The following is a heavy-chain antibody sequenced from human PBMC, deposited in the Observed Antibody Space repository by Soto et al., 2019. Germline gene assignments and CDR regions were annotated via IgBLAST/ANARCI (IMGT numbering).Heavy chain of an antibody. V-gene: IGHV3-30-3*01. CDR2: ISYDGSNK. D-gene: IGHD5-18*01. Sequence: QVQLVESGGGVVQPGRSLRLSCAASGFTFSSNAMHWVRQAPGKGLEWVAVISYDGSNKYYADSVKGRFTISRDNSKNTLYLQMNSLRAEDTAVYYCARGEGGYSYGHTPYFDYWGQGTLVTVSS. CDR3: ARGEGGYSYGHTPYFDY. J-gene: IGHJ4*02. CDR1: GFTFSSNA.